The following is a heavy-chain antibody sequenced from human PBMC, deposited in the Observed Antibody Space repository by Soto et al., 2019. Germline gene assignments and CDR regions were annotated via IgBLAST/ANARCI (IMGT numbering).Heavy chain of an antibody. CDR2: IYYSGST. D-gene: IGHD2-15*01. J-gene: IGHJ4*02. V-gene: IGHV4-59*12. Sequence: SETLSLSCTVSGGSISSYYWSWIRQPPGKGLEWIGYIYYSGSTNYNPSLKSRVTLSVDTSKNQFSLKLSSVTAADTAVYYCARNSARYCSGGSCYYGWGQGTLVTVSS. CDR1: GGSISSYY. CDR3: ARNSARYCSGGSCYYG.